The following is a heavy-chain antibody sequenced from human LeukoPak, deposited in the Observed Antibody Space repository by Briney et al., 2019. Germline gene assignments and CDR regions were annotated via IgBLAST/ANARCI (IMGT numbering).Heavy chain of an antibody. D-gene: IGHD1-26*01. J-gene: IGHJ4*02. CDR3: ARRTGSYYCYFDY. CDR2: ISYSGNT. V-gene: IGHV4-39*01. CDR1: RDSISSNSYY. Sequence: SETLSLTCTVSRDSISSNSYYWGWIRQPPGKGLEWIVSISYSGNTNYNPALKSRVTLSVDASKNQFSLKVTSVTAADTAVYYCARRTGSYYCYFDYWGQGTLVTVSS.